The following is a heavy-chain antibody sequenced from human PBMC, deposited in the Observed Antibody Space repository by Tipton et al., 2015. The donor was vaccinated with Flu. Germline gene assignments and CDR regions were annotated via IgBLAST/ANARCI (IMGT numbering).Heavy chain of an antibody. CDR2: LYDSGIT. CDR3: ARSSSAYDYVWGGSYYFDF. Sequence: TFSSSWMAWVRQAPGKGLEWIGSLYDSGITYYNPSLKSRVTISLDTSKNQFSLKLISVTAADTAVYYCARSSSAYDYVWGGSYYFDFWGQGTLVTVSS. J-gene: IGHJ4*02. CDR1: TFSSSW. V-gene: IGHV4-39*07. D-gene: IGHD3-16*01.